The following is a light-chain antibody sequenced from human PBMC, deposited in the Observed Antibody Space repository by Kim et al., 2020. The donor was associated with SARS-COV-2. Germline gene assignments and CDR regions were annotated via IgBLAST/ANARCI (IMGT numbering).Light chain of an antibody. V-gene: IGLV1-47*01. CDR2: RSS. CDR3: AAWDGSLSGVV. CDR1: RANMGGSY. Sequence: ICGSGGRANMGGSYGFWYQRLPGAAPEPLISRSSRRPSGVPDRFSGSKSGTSASLVISGLRCEDEADYYCAAWDGSLSGVVFGGGTQLTVL. J-gene: IGLJ2*01.